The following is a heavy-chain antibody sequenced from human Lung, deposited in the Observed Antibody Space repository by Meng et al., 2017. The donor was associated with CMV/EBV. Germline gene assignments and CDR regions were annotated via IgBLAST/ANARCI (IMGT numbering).Heavy chain of an antibody. CDR3: ASLFSPAEWGPFYYNHYGMDV. J-gene: IGHJ6*02. CDR1: GYTFTTYG. V-gene: IGHV1-18*01. D-gene: IGHD1-14*01. Sequence: AXVXVSXXASGYTFTTYGISWVRQAPGEGLEWVGWITAHNGYTNYAQNFQDRVTMTTDTSTSTVYMELRSLRSDDTAVYYCASLFSPAEWGPFYYNHYGMDVWGQGTTVXVSS. CDR2: ITAHNGYT.